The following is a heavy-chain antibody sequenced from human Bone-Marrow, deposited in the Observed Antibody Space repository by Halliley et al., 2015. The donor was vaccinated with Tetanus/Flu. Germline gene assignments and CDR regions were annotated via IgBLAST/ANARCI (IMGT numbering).Heavy chain of an antibody. V-gene: IGHV3-11*03. J-gene: IGHJ4*02. CDR2: FCSSGSYT. Sequence: LEGFSYFCSSGSYTDYADSVKCRFTISRDNLKKSLYLQMNSLRVEDATVYYCAKSGVTYDFDYWGQGTLVTVSS. D-gene: IGHD3-3*01. CDR3: AKSGVTYDFDY.